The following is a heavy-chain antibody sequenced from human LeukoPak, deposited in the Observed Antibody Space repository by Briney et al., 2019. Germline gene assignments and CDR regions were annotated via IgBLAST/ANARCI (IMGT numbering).Heavy chain of an antibody. CDR1: GFTFSSSW. CDR2: IKEDGSAK. V-gene: IGHV3-7*01. Sequence: GGSLRLSCAASGFTFSSSWMGWARQAPGKGLEWVANIKEDGSAKHYAVSVQGRFTISRGNAKNSLSLQMNSLRAEDMGVYYCARDRGWYHADSWGQGTLVTVSS. J-gene: IGHJ4*02. D-gene: IGHD6-19*01. CDR3: ARDRGWYHADS.